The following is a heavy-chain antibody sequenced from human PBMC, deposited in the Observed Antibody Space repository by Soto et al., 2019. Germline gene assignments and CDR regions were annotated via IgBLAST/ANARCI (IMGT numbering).Heavy chain of an antibody. CDR2: IYYSGST. V-gene: IGHV4-30-4*01. D-gene: IGHD3-3*01. CDR1: GGSISSGDYY. Sequence: QVQLQESGPGLVKPSQTLSLTCTVFGGSISSGDYYWSWIRQPPGKGLEWIGYIYYSGSTYYNPSLKSRVTRSLDTSKNQFSLKLSSVTAADTAVHYCARDFGSGAPDLHYWGQGTLVTVSS. CDR3: ARDFGSGAPDLHY. J-gene: IGHJ4*02.